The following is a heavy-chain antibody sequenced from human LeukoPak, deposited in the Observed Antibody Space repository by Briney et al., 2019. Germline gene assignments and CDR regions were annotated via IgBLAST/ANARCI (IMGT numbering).Heavy chain of an antibody. J-gene: IGHJ3*02. V-gene: IGHV4-61*01. D-gene: IGHD5-24*01. Sequence: SETLSLTCTVSSDSVSSGSYYWSWIRQPPGEGLEWIDYIYKSGSANYNPSLKSRVIISLDTSKNQFSLKLASVTAADTAVYYCARMALTKSDAFDIWGQGTIVTVST. CDR2: IYKSGSA. CDR3: ARMALTKSDAFDI. CDR1: SDSVSSGSYY.